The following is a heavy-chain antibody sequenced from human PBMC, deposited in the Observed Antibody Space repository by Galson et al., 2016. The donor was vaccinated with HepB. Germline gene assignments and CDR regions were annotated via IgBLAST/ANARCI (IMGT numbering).Heavy chain of an antibody. Sequence: SVKVSCKASGYTFTTYNIHWVRLAPGQGLEWMGIINPSGGSPNYAQKFQGRVTLTSDTSTSTVYMQLGSLRSDDTAVYYCTRGDGFWAGWTYWGQGTLVIVSS. V-gene: IGHV1-46*03. J-gene: IGHJ4*02. CDR1: GYTFTTYN. CDR3: TRGDGFWAGWTY. CDR2: INPSGGSP. D-gene: IGHD3/OR15-3a*01.